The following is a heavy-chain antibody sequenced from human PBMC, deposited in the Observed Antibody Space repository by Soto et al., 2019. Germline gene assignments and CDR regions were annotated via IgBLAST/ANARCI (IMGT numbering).Heavy chain of an antibody. D-gene: IGHD3-10*01. Sequence: QVQLVESGGVLVNPGGSLRLSCAASGFTFSAYYMSWIRQAPGKGLEWVSYISSSSSYTNYADSVKGRFTISRDNAKNSLYLQRNSLRAEDTAVYYGARDPRGLLGSHGMDVWGQGTTVTVSS. V-gene: IGHV3-11*06. J-gene: IGHJ6*02. CDR3: ARDPRGLLGSHGMDV. CDR2: ISSSSSYT. CDR1: GFTFSAYY.